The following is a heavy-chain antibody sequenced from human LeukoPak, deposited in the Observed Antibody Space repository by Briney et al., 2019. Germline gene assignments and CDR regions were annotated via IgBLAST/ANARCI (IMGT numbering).Heavy chain of an antibody. J-gene: IGHJ4*02. CDR3: ARSNGELLPYYFDY. CDR1: GYTFTGYY. Sequence: GASVKVSCKASGYTFTGYYMHWVRRAPGQGLEWMGWINPNSGGTNYAQKFQGRVTMTRDTSISTAYMELSRLRSDDTAVYHCARSNGELLPYYFDYWGQGTLVTVSS. D-gene: IGHD1-26*01. CDR2: INPNSGGT. V-gene: IGHV1-2*02.